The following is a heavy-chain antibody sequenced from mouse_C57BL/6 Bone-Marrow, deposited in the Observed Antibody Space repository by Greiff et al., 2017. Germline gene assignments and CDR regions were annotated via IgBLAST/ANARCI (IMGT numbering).Heavy chain of an antibody. CDR1: GFTFSDYG. CDR3: ARHAYYSNYGFAY. V-gene: IGHV5-15*01. CDR2: ISNLAYSI. D-gene: IGHD2-5*01. J-gene: IGHJ3*01. Sequence: EVQRVESGGGLVQPGGSLKLSCAASGFTFSDYGMAWVRQAPRKGPEWVAFISNLAYSIYYADTVTGRFTISRENAKNTLYLEMSSVRSEDTAMYYCARHAYYSNYGFAYWGQGTLVTVSA.